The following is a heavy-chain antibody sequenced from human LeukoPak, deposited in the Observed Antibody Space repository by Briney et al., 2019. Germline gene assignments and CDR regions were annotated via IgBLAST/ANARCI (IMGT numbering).Heavy chain of an antibody. V-gene: IGHV4-34*01. Sequence: PSETLSLTCAVYGGSFSGYYWSWIRQPPGKGLEWIGEINHSGSTNYNPSLKSRVTISVDTSKNQFSLKLSSVTAADTAVYYCASPMVTEGPWGQGTLVTVSS. CDR3: ASPMVTEGP. CDR1: GGSFSGYY. D-gene: IGHD4-23*01. J-gene: IGHJ4*02. CDR2: INHSGST.